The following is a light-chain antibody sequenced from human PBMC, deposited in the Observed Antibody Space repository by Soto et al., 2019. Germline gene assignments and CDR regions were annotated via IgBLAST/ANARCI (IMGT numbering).Light chain of an antibody. J-gene: IGKJ1*01. Sequence: IVMTQSPATLSVSPGERATLSCRASQSVSSNLAWYQQKPGQAPRLLIYGASTRATGIPARFSGSGSGTEFTLTISSLQSEDFAVYYCQQYNSLWTFGQGTKVEIK. V-gene: IGKV3-15*01. CDR2: GAS. CDR1: QSVSSN. CDR3: QQYNSLWT.